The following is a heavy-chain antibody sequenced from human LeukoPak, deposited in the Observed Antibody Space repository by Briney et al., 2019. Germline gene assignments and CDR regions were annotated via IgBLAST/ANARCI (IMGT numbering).Heavy chain of an antibody. V-gene: IGHV3-7*04. D-gene: IGHD2-2*01. J-gene: IGHJ3*01. Sequence: PGGSLRLSCAASGSTFTVYWMSWVRQAPGKGLEWLANINKEGSDQYYVDPVKGRFTISRDNAQNSIYLQVNSLRADDTAVYYCVREVPGIMVAFDLWGQGTMLSVSS. CDR1: GSTFTVYW. CDR2: INKEGSDQ. CDR3: VREVPGIMVAFDL.